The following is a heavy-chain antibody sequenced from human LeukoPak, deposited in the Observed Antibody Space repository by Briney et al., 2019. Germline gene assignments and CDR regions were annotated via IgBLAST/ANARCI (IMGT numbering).Heavy chain of an antibody. CDR2: ISFDERNR. J-gene: IGHJ4*02. D-gene: IGHD4-17*01. CDR1: GFTFSSYA. CDR3: ARPHSDYGGIDY. V-gene: IGHV3-30*04. Sequence: PGGSLRLSCAASGFTFSSYAMHWVRQAPGKGLEWVAVISFDERNRYYTDSVKGRFTISRDNSKNTMYLQMNSLRTEDTAVYYCARPHSDYGGIDYWGQGTLVTVSS.